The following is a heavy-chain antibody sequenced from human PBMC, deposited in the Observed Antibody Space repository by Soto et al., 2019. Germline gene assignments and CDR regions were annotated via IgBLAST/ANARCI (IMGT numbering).Heavy chain of an antibody. Sequence: SETLSLTCTVSGGSISSSSYYWGWIRQPPGKGLEWIGSIYYSGSTYYNPSLKSRVTISVDTSKNQFSLKLSSVTAADTAVYHCASSKRGVEFDYWGQGTLVTVSS. CDR2: IYYSGST. V-gene: IGHV4-39*01. CDR3: ASSKRGVEFDY. J-gene: IGHJ4*02. D-gene: IGHD3-10*01. CDR1: GGSISSSSYY.